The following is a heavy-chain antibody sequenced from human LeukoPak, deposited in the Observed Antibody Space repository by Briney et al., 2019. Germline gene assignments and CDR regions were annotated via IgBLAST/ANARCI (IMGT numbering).Heavy chain of an antibody. V-gene: IGHV3-23*01. Sequence: GGSLRLSCATSGFTFSSYAMSWVRQAPGKGLEWVSSISGSGGSTYYTDSVKGRFAISRDNSKSTLYLQMNSLGTDDTALYYCVKGGQNYDFWRFDYWGQGTLVTASS. CDR2: ISGSGGST. J-gene: IGHJ4*02. CDR3: VKGGQNYDFWRFDY. D-gene: IGHD3-3*01. CDR1: GFTFSSYA.